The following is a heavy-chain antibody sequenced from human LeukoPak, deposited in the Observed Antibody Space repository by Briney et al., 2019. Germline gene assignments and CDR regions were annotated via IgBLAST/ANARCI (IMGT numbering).Heavy chain of an antibody. Sequence: SETLSLTCTVSGGSINRYYWSWIRQPPGKGLEWIGYIYYSGSTNYNPSLKSRVTISVDTSKNQFSLKLSSVTAADTAVYYCARVGYSSSWYLAGWGQGTLVTVSS. V-gene: IGHV4-59*01. D-gene: IGHD6-13*01. J-gene: IGHJ4*02. CDR1: GGSINRYY. CDR2: IYYSGST. CDR3: ARVGYSSSWYLAG.